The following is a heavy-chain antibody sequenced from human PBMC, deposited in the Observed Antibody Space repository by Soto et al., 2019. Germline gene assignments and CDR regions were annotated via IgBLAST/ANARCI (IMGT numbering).Heavy chain of an antibody. J-gene: IGHJ6*03. CDR2: IYSGGST. Sequence: GGSLRLSCAASGFTVSSNYMSWVRQAPGKGLEWVSVIYSGGSTYYADSVKGRFTISRHNSKNTLYLQMNSLRAEDTAVYYCARDVLGITGTDYYYYMDVWGKGTTVTVSS. D-gene: IGHD1-20*01. CDR1: GFTVSSNY. V-gene: IGHV3-53*04. CDR3: ARDVLGITGTDYYYYMDV.